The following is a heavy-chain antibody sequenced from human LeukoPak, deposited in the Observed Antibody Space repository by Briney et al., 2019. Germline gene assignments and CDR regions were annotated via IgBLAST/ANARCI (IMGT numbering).Heavy chain of an antibody. Sequence: GGSLRLSCAASGFTFSSYWMSWVRQAPGTGLEWVANIKQDGSEKYYVDSVKGRFTISRDNAKNSLYLQMNSLRAEDTAVFYCARDGPRITMLREVIPRYWYFDLWGRGTLVTVSS. D-gene: IGHD3-10*01. CDR3: ARDGPRITMLREVIPRYWYFDL. CDR1: GFTFSSYW. J-gene: IGHJ2*01. CDR2: IKQDGSEK. V-gene: IGHV3-7*01.